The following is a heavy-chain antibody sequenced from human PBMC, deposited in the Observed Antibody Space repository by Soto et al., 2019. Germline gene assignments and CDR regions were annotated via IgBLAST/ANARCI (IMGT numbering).Heavy chain of an antibody. Sequence: GGSLRLSCAASGFTFSSYSMNWVRQAPGKGLEWVSSISSSSSYIYYADSVKGRFTISRDNAKNSLYLQMNSLRAEDTAVYYCARVVASHYYYYYYGMDVWGQGTTVTVSS. CDR3: ARVVASHYYYYYYGMDV. V-gene: IGHV3-21*01. CDR1: GFTFSSYS. D-gene: IGHD2-2*01. CDR2: ISSSSSYI. J-gene: IGHJ6*02.